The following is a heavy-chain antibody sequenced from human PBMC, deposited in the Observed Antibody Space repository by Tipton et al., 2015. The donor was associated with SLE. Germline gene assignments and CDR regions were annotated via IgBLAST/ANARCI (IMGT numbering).Heavy chain of an antibody. CDR2: IYYSGST. CDR3: ARHYYDSSGYFDY. D-gene: IGHD3-22*01. V-gene: IGHV4-39*01. J-gene: IGHJ4*02. CDR1: GGSISRSRYY. Sequence: LRLSCTLSGGSISRSRYYWGWIRQPPGKGLEWIGSIYYSGSTYYNPSLKSRVTISVDTSKNQFSLKLSSVTAADTAVYYCARHYYDSSGYFDYWGQGTLVTVSS.